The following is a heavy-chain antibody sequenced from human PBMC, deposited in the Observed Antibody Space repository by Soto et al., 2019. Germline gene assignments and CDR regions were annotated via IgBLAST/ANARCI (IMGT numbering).Heavy chain of an antibody. D-gene: IGHD2-15*01. CDR1: GFTFSSNW. V-gene: IGHV3-7*04. CDR2: IKGDGSEK. Sequence: EVQLVESGGGLVQPGESLRLSCAASGFTFSSNWMTWVRQAPGKGLEWVANIKGDGSEKYYVDSVKGRFTISRDIAKNSLYLQMNSLSPEDTGVYYCARVGAHYYDYYMDVWGQGTTVTVSS. J-gene: IGHJ6*03. CDR3: ARVGAHYYDYYMDV.